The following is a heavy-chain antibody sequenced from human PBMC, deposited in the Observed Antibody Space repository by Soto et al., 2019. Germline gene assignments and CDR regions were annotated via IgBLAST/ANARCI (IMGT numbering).Heavy chain of an antibody. CDR3: ARDGGSYSSGWYPY. D-gene: IGHD6-19*01. V-gene: IGHV3-20*01. CDR2: INWNGGST. CDR1: GFTFDDYG. Sequence: GGSLRLSCAASGFTFDDYGMSWVRQAPGKGLEWVSGINWNGGSTGYADSVKGRFTISRDNAKNSLYLQMNSLRAEDTALYHCARDGGSYSSGWYPYWGQGTLVTVSS. J-gene: IGHJ4*02.